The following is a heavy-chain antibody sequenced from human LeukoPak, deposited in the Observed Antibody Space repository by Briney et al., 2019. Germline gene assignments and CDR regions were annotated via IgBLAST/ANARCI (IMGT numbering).Heavy chain of an antibody. CDR2: VYPSGST. CDR3: ARGHNSGWRNFDY. D-gene: IGHD6-19*01. Sequence: SETLSLTCTVSGGSISSYYWNWIRQPAGKGLEWIGHVYPSGSTNSNPSLQSRVTTSVDTSKNQFSLKLTSVTAADTAVYFCARGHNSGWRNFDYWGQGTLVTVSS. V-gene: IGHV4-4*07. J-gene: IGHJ4*02. CDR1: GGSISSYY.